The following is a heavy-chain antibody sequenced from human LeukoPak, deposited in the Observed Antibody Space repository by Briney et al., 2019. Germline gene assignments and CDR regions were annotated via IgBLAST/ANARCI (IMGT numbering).Heavy chain of an antibody. Sequence: AGGSLRLSCVASGFIFKDFAMTWVRQAPGKGLEWVSAISGHGGATQYAESVRGRFSISRNNSKKTLSLQMDNLRAEDTGIYFCAKDPRWELLLGDYLEHWGQGTVVTVSS. J-gene: IGHJ1*01. CDR2: ISGHGGAT. CDR1: GFIFKDFA. D-gene: IGHD2-15*01. V-gene: IGHV3-23*01. CDR3: AKDPRWELLLGDYLEH.